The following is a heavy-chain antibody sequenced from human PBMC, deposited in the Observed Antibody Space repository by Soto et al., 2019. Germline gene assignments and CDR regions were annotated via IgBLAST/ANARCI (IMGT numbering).Heavy chain of an antibody. D-gene: IGHD6-19*01. J-gene: IGHJ3*02. CDR2: IDPSDSYT. V-gene: IGHV5-10-1*01. CDR1: GYSFTSYW. CDR3: ARSIAVAGNMGGAFDI. Sequence: PGESLKISCKGSGYSFTSYWISWVRQMPGKGLEWMGRIDPSDSYTNYSPSFQGHVTISADKSISTAYLQWSSLKASDTAMYYCARSIAVAGNMGGAFDIWGQGTMVTVSS.